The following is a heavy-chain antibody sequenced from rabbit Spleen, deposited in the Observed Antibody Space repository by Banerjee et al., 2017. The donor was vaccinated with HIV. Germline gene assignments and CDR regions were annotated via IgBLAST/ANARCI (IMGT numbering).Heavy chain of an antibody. J-gene: IGHJ4*01. CDR3: ARDAGSYDYIDVYFNL. CDR1: GFSLSDKNV. V-gene: IGHV1S40*01. CDR2: INVRDGGT. D-gene: IGHD8-1*01. Sequence: QSLQESGGGLFQPGGSLALTCTASGFSLSDKNVMCWVRQAPGKGLEWIGSINVRDGGTYYASWAKGRFTISKTSSTTVTLQMTSLTAADTATYFCARDAGSYDYIDVYFNLWGPGTLVTVS.